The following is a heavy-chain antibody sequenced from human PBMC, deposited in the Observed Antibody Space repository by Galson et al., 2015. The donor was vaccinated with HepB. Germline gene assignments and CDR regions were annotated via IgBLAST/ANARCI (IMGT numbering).Heavy chain of an antibody. V-gene: IGHV3-23*01. CDR1: GFTFSSYA. J-gene: IGHJ4*02. D-gene: IGHD3-3*01. CDR2: ISGSGGST. Sequence: SLRLSCAASGFTFSSYAMSWVRQAPGKGLEWVSAISGSGGSTYYADSVKGRFTISRDNSKNTLYLQMNSLRAEDTAVYYCAKLGKLNVLRFLEWPYYEDYWGQGTLVTVSS. CDR3: AKLGKLNVLRFLEWPYYEDY.